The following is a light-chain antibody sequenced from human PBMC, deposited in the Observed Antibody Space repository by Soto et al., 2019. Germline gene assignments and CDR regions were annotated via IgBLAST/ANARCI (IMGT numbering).Light chain of an antibody. Sequence: DIQMTQSPSSLSASVGDRVTITCRASQAISNYLAWYQQKPGQVPTLLISAASTLQSGVPSRFSGSGSGTDFTLTISSLQPEDVATYYCQKVHAVPTFGGGTKVEI. CDR3: QKVHAVPT. CDR2: AAS. J-gene: IGKJ4*01. V-gene: IGKV1-27*01. CDR1: QAISNY.